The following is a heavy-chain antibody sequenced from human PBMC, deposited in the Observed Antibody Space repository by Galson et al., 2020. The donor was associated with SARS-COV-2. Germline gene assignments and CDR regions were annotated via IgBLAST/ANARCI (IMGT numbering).Heavy chain of an antibody. CDR1: GFTFSSYA. V-gene: IGHV3-30*04. D-gene: IGHD1-26*01. J-gene: IGHJ4*02. CDR2: ISYDGSNK. CDR3: AGLKWELLSY. Sequence: GGSLRLSCAASGFTFSSYAMHWVRQAPGKGLEWVAVISYDGSNKYYADSVKGRFTISRDNSKNTLYLQMNSLRAEDTAVYYCAGLKWELLSYWGQGTLVTVSS.